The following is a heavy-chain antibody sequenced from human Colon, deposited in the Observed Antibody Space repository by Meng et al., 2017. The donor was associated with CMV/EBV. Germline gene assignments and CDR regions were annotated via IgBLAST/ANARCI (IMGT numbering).Heavy chain of an antibody. D-gene: IGHD3-10*01. Sequence: GGSLRLSCGASGFTFSSYGIHWVRQAPGKGLEWVAFIRFDGQNKDYADSVKGRFTVSRDNSKNTLYLQMNSLRTEDTAVYYCAKEFGSGSSFDHWGQGTLVTVSS. CDR2: IRFDGQNK. J-gene: IGHJ4*02. CDR1: GFTFSSYG. CDR3: AKEFGSGSSFDH. V-gene: IGHV3-30*02.